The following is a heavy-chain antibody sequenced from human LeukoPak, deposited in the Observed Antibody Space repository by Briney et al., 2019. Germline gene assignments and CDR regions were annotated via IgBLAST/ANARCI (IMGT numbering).Heavy chain of an antibody. CDR1: GYTFTSYY. V-gene: IGHV1-46*01. Sequence: GASVKVSCKASGYTFTSYYMHWVRQAPGQGLEWMGIINPSGGSTSYAQKFQGRVTMTRDTSTSTVYMELSSLRSEDTAVYYCARDQHGDYGDEYYFDYWGQGTLVTVSS. D-gene: IGHD4-17*01. CDR3: ARDQHGDYGDEYYFDY. J-gene: IGHJ4*02. CDR2: INPSGGST.